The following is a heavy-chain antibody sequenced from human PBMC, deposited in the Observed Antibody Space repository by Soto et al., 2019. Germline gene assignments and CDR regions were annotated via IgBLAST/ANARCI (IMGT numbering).Heavy chain of an antibody. D-gene: IGHD3-22*01. CDR1: GFTFSDYY. CDR2: ISSSSSHT. V-gene: IGHV3-11*06. Sequence: GGSLRLSCAASGFTFSDYYLIWIRQAPGKGLEWVSYISSSSSHTDYADSVKGRFTISRDNAKNSLYLQMSNVRADDTAVYYCAKDRGYYYDGSGYYREFDYWGQGTLVTVSS. CDR3: AKDRGYYYDGSGYYREFDY. J-gene: IGHJ4*02.